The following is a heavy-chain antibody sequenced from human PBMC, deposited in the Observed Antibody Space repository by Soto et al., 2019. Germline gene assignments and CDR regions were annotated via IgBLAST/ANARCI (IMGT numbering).Heavy chain of an antibody. D-gene: IGHD3-22*01. CDR2: ISAYNGNT. Sequence: ASVKVSCKASGYTFTSYGISWVRQAPGQGLEWMGWISAYNGNTNYAQKLQGRVTMTTDTSTSTAYMELRSLRSDDTAVYYCAGDGTPITMIVGPILDYYYYYGMDVWGQGTTVTVSS. V-gene: IGHV1-18*01. CDR1: GYTFTSYG. J-gene: IGHJ6*02. CDR3: AGDGTPITMIVGPILDYYYYYGMDV.